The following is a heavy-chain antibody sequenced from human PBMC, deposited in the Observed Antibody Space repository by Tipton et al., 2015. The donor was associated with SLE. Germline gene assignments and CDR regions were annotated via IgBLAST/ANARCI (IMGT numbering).Heavy chain of an antibody. Sequence: GSLRLSCAASGFTFSSYGMHWVRQAPGKGLEWVAFIRYDGSNKYYADSVKGRFTISRDNSKNTLYLQMNSLRAEDTAVYYCAKAEGVVVIRGYFDYWGQGTLVTVSS. D-gene: IGHD3-22*01. V-gene: IGHV3-30*02. CDR1: GFTFSSYG. CDR3: AKAEGVVVIRGYFDY. CDR2: IRYDGSNK. J-gene: IGHJ4*02.